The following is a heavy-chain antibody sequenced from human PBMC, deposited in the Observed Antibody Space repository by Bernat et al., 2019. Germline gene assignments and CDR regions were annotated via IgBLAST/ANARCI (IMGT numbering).Heavy chain of an antibody. CDR3: ARVSGGYHYYFDY. Sequence: EVQLVESGGGLVQPGRSLRFSCAASGFTFDDYAMHWVRPAPGKGLEWVSGISWNSGSIGYADSVKGRFTISRDSFKNTLYLQMNSLGTEDTAVYYCARVSGGYHYYFDYWGQGALVTVSS. CDR2: ISWNSGSI. V-gene: IGHV3-9*01. J-gene: IGHJ4*02. D-gene: IGHD3-16*01. CDR1: GFTFDDYA.